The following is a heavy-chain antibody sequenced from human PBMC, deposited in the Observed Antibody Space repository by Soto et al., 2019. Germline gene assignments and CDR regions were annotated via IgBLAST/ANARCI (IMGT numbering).Heavy chain of an antibody. D-gene: IGHD3-3*01. CDR2: ISYDGSNK. J-gene: IGHJ4*02. Sequence: QVQLVESGGGVVQPGRSLRLSCAASGFTFSSYAMHWVRQAPGKGLEWVALISYDGSNKYYADSVKGRFTISRDNSKNTLYLQMNSLRAEDTAVYYCARDKRDLRFLEWSYYFDYWGQGTLVIVSS. CDR1: GFTFSSYA. V-gene: IGHV3-30-3*01. CDR3: ARDKRDLRFLEWSYYFDY.